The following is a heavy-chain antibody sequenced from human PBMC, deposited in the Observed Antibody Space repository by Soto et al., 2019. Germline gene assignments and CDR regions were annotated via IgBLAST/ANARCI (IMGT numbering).Heavy chain of an antibody. V-gene: IGHV3-30-3*01. CDR1: GFTFSSYA. CDR2: ISYDGSNK. CDR3: ARDGQLVGVDY. D-gene: IGHD6-6*01. J-gene: IGHJ4*02. Sequence: PGGSLRLSCAASGFTFSSYAMHWVRQAPGEGLEWVAVISYDGSNKYYADSVKGRFTISRDNSKNTLYLQMNSLRAEDTAVYYCARDGQLVGVDYWGQGTLVTVSS.